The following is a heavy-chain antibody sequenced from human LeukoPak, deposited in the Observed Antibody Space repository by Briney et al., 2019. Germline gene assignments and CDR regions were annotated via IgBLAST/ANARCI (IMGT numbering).Heavy chain of an antibody. J-gene: IGHJ6*02. CDR3: ARALNYYDSSGPSSGGYGMDV. D-gene: IGHD3-22*01. CDR1: GFTFSSYA. CDR2: IWYDGSNK. V-gene: IGHV3-33*08. Sequence: PGGSLRLSCAASGFTFSSYAMSWVRQAPGKGLEWVAVIWYDGSNKYYADSVKGRFTISRDNSKNTLYLQMNSLRAEDTAVYYCARALNYYDSSGPSSGGYGMDVWGQGTTVTVSS.